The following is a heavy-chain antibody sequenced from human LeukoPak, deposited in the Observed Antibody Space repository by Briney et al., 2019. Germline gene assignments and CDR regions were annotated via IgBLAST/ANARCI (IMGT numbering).Heavy chain of an antibody. CDR2: IYYSGST. Sequence: SETLSLTCTVSGGSISSGGYYWSWIRQHPGKGLEWIGYIYYSGSTYYNPSFKSRVTISVDTSKNQFSLKLSSVTAADTAVYYCAREAHDYYYGMDVWGQGTTVTVSS. CDR3: AREAHDYYYGMDV. V-gene: IGHV4-31*03. CDR1: GGSISSGGYY. J-gene: IGHJ6*02.